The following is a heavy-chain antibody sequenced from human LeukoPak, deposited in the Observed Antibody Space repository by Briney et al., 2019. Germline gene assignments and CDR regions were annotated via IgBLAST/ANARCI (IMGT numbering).Heavy chain of an antibody. J-gene: IGHJ4*02. Sequence: SETLSLTCAVYGGSFSGYYWSWIRQPPGKGLEWIGSIYYSGSTYYNPSLKSRVTISVDTSKNQFSLKLSSVTAADTAVYYCARSIPGLGDYWGQGTLVTVSS. CDR2: IYYSGST. V-gene: IGHV4-34*01. D-gene: IGHD2-21*01. CDR1: GGSFSGYY. CDR3: ARSIPGLGDY.